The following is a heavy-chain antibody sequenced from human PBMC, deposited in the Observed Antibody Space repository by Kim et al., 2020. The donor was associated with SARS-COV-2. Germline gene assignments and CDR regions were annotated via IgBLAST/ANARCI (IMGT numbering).Heavy chain of an antibody. D-gene: IGHD4-17*01. CDR3: ARANDYGDYEDY. J-gene: IGHJ4*02. Sequence: SYADSGKGRITTSRDNAKNTLYLQMNSLGAEDTAVYYCARANDYGDYEDYWGQGTLVTVSS. V-gene: IGHV3-74*01.